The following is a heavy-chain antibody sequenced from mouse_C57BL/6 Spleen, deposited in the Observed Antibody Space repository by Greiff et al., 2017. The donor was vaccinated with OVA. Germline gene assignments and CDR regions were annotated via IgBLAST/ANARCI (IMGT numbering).Heavy chain of an antibody. J-gene: IGHJ1*03. CDR1: GYAFSSYW. CDR2: IYPGDGDT. Sequence: QVQLQQSGAELVKPGASVKISCKASGYAFSSYWMNWVKQRPGKGLEWIGQIYPGDGDTNYNGKFKGKATLTADKSSSTAYMQLSSLTSEDSAVYFCARSNYGSSYDWYFDVWGTGTTVTVST. CDR3: ARSNYGSSYDWYFDV. V-gene: IGHV1-80*01. D-gene: IGHD1-1*01.